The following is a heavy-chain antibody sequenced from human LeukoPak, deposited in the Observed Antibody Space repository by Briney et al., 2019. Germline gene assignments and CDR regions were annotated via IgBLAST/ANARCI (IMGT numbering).Heavy chain of an antibody. CDR2: ISSSSVYI. CDR3: ARGGGLYWDY. V-gene: IGHV3-21*01. Sequence: GGSLRLSCAASGFTFSNYSMNWVRQAPGKGLEWVSSISSSSVYIYYVDSVKGRFTISRDNAKNSLFLQMNSLRVEDTAVYYCARGGGLYWDYWGQGTLVTVSS. CDR1: GFTFSNYS. D-gene: IGHD2-2*02. J-gene: IGHJ4*02.